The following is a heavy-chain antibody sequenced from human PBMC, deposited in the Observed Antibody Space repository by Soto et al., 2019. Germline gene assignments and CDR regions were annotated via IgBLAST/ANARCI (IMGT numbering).Heavy chain of an antibody. CDR3: IRGDGDRFDGNGYLGRH. CDR2: INIDGSRI. D-gene: IGHD3-22*01. J-gene: IGHJ4*02. CDR1: GFTFSSYW. V-gene: IGHV3-74*01. Sequence: EVQLVESGGGLVQPGGSLRLSCAASGFTFSSYWMHWVRQAPGKGLVWVSRINIDGSRISYADFVKGRCTISRDDAKNTVYMRVNSLRVEDTAVYYCIRGDGDRFDGNGYLGRHWGQGTLVTVSS.